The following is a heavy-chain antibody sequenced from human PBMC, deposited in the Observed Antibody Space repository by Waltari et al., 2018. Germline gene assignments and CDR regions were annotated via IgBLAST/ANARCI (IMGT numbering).Heavy chain of an antibody. CDR2: VNGNGGVA. Sequence: EVQLVEFGGGLVQPGGSLRLSCTASGLTFSNYAVTWVRQAPGKGLEWVSAVNGNGGVAYDADSVKGRFTTSRDKSKNTVYLQMDSLRAEDTAVYYCAKDPNGDYVGAFDFWGLGTMITVSS. V-gene: IGHV3-23*04. D-gene: IGHD4-17*01. J-gene: IGHJ3*01. CDR3: AKDPNGDYVGAFDF. CDR1: GLTFSNYA.